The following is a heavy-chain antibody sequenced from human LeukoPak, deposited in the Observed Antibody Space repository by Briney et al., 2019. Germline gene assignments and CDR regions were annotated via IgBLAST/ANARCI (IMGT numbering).Heavy chain of an antibody. D-gene: IGHD2-2*01. CDR1: GFTFSSYS. J-gene: IGHJ4*02. CDR3: ARRACSSTSCYALYDY. Sequence: HSGGSLRLSCAASGFTFSSYSMNWVRQAPGKGLEWVSYISSSSSTIYYADSVKGRFTISRDNAKNSLYLQMNSLRAEDTAVYYCARRACSSTSCYALYDYWGQGTLVTVSS. V-gene: IGHV3-48*04. CDR2: ISSSSSTI.